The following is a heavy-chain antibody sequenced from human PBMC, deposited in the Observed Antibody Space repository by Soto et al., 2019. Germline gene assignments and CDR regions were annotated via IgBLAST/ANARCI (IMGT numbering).Heavy chain of an antibody. V-gene: IGHV3-23*01. CDR1: GFTFSSYA. Sequence: PGGSLRLSCAASGFTFSSYAMSWVRQAPGKGLEWVSAISGSGGSTYYADSVKGRFTISRDNSKNTLYLQMNSLRAEDTAVYYCAKSRSLNYVGGKLDYWGQATLVTVSS. CDR3: AKSRSLNYVGGKLDY. J-gene: IGHJ4*02. CDR2: ISGSGGST. D-gene: IGHD1-7*01.